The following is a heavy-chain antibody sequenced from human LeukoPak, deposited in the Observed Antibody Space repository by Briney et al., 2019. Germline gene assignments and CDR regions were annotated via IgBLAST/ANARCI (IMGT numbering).Heavy chain of an antibody. J-gene: IGHJ4*02. CDR3: ARGGGSGVVTMVRGVTLFDY. CDR2: INHSGST. CDR1: GGSFSGYY. V-gene: IGHV4-34*01. Sequence: PSETLSLTCAVYGGSFSGYYWSWIRQPPGKGLEWIGEINHSGSTNYNPSLKSRVTIPVDTSKNQFSLKLSSVTAADTAVYYCARGGGSGVVTMVRGVTLFDYWGQGTLVTVSS. D-gene: IGHD3-10*01.